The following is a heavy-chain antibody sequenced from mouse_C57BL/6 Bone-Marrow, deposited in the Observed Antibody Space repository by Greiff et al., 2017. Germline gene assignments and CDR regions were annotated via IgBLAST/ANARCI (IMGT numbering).Heavy chain of an antibody. D-gene: IGHD1-1*01. CDR1: GYTFTSYG. CDR3: ARCSSPWFAY. J-gene: IGHJ3*01. Sequence: QVQLQQSGAELARPGASVKLSCKASGYTFTSYGISWVKQRTGQGLEWIGEIYPRSGNTYYNEQFKGKATLTADKSSSTAYMELRSLTSEDSAVYFCARCSSPWFAYWGQGTLVTVSA. CDR2: IYPRSGNT. V-gene: IGHV1-81*01.